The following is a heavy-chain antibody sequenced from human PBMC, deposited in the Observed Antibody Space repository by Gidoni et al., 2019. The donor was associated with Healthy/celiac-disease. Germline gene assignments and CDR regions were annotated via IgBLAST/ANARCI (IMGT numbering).Heavy chain of an antibody. V-gene: IGHV4-34*01. CDR2: INHSGST. J-gene: IGHJ4*02. D-gene: IGHD3-10*01. CDR3: ARRRGYGSGSYYNFPSFDY. CDR1: GGSFRGYD. Sequence: QVQLQQWGAGLLKPAETLSLTCAVYGGSFRGYDWSWIRQPPGKGLEWIGEINHSGSTNYNPSLKSRVTLSVDTSKNQFSLKLSSVTAADTAVYYCARRRGYGSGSYYNFPSFDYWGQGTLVTVSS.